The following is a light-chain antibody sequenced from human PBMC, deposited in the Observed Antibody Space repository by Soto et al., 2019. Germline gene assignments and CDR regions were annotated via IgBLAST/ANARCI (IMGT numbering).Light chain of an antibody. Sequence: TLSLSPGERATLSCRASQSVSSYLAWYQQKPGQAPRLLIYDASNRATGIPARFSGSGSGTDFTLTISSLEPEDCAVYYCQQRSNWPPSVTFGGGTKVDIK. V-gene: IGKV3-11*01. CDR3: QQRSNWPPSVT. CDR1: QSVSSY. CDR2: DAS. J-gene: IGKJ4*01.